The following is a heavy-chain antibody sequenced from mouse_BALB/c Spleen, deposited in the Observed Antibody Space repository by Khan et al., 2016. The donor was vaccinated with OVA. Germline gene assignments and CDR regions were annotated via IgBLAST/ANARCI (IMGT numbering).Heavy chain of an antibody. V-gene: IGHV2-6*02. CDR1: GFSLTSYG. CDR3: ARWFDGYSSLYAMDY. J-gene: IGHJ4*01. CDR2: IWSDGST. Sequence: VQLQESGPGLVAPSQSLSITCTVSGFSLTSYGIHWVRQPPGKGLEWLVVIWSDGSTNYNSVLKSRLSISKDNSKSQVFLKMNSLHTDDTAIYYGARWFDGYSSLYAMDYWGQGTSVTVSS. D-gene: IGHD2-3*01.